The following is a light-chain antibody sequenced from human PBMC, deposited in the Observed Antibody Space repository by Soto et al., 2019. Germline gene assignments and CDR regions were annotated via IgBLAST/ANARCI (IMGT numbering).Light chain of an antibody. V-gene: IGKV3-20*01. CDR3: HQYGDSPPFT. J-gene: IGKJ5*01. Sequence: EVVLTQSPDTLSSSPGERVTLSCRASQTIINNYLAWYQQKPGQAPRLLIYDASTRAAGIPDRFSGSESGTDFTLTISRLEPEDFAVYYCHQYGDSPPFTFGQGTRLDI. CDR2: DAS. CDR1: QTIINNY.